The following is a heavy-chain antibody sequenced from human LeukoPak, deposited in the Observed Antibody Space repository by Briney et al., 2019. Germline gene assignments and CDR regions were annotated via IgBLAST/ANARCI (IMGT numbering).Heavy chain of an antibody. J-gene: IGHJ4*02. CDR1: GYTFTSYG. CDR3: ARERSIAARDDYFDY. CDR2: ISAYNGNT. D-gene: IGHD6-6*01. V-gene: IGHV1-18*01. Sequence: GPVKVSCKASGYTFTSYGISWVRQAPGQGLEWMGWISAYNGNTNYAQKLQGRVTMTTDTSTSTAYMELRSLRSDDTAVYYCARERSIAARDDYFDYWGQGTLVTASS.